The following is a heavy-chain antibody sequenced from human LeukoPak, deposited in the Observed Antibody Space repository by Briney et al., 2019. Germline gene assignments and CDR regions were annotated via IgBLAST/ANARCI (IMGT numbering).Heavy chain of an antibody. CDR2: INHSGST. D-gene: IGHD3-3*01. CDR1: GGSFSGYY. V-gene: IGHV4-34*01. J-gene: IGHJ4*02. CDR3: ARGGVTIFGVVINEEYYFDY. Sequence: SETLSLTCAVYGGSFSGYYWSWIRQPPGKGLEWIGEINHSGSTNYNPSLMSRVAMSVDTSKNQFSLNLRSVTAADTAVYYCARGGVTIFGVVINEEYYFDYWGQGTLVTVSS.